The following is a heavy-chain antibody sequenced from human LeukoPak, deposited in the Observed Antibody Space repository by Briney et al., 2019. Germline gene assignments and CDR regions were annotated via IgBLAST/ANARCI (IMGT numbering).Heavy chain of an antibody. CDR3: ARAVPAAIRWYYYYMDV. Sequence: ASVKVSCKASGYTFTSYGISWVRQAPGQGLKRMGWISAYNGNTNYAQKLQGRVTMTTDTSTSTAYMELRSLRSDDTAVYYCARAVPAAIRWYYYYMDVWGKGTTVTVSS. J-gene: IGHJ6*03. CDR1: GYTFTSYG. D-gene: IGHD2-2*02. V-gene: IGHV1-18*01. CDR2: ISAYNGNT.